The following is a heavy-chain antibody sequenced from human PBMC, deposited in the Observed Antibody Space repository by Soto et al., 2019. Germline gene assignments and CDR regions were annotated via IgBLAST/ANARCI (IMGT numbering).Heavy chain of an antibody. J-gene: IGHJ5*02. CDR2: IYYSGST. D-gene: IGHD3-22*01. CDR1: GGSISSYY. Sequence: SETLSLTCTVSGGSISSYYWSWIRQPPGKGLEWIGYIYYSGSTNYNPSLKSRVTISVDTSKNQFSLKLSSVTAADTAVYYCARDSGPDYYDRWFDPWGQGTLVTVSS. CDR3: ARDSGPDYYDRWFDP. V-gene: IGHV4-59*01.